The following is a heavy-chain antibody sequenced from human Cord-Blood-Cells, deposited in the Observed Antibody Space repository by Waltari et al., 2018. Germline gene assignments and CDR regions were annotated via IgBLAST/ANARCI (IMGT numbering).Heavy chain of an antibody. V-gene: IGHV3-30-3*01. J-gene: IGHJ4*02. D-gene: IGHD2-2*01. Sequence: QVQLVEAGGGVVQPGRSLRLSCAASGFTFSSYPIHLVRQAPGKGLEWVAVISYDGSNKYYADSVKGRFTISRDNSKNTLYLQMNSLRAEDTAVYYCARGDLIVPAATPRDYWGQGTLVTVSS. CDR2: ISYDGSNK. CDR1: GFTFSSYP. CDR3: ARGDLIVPAATPRDY.